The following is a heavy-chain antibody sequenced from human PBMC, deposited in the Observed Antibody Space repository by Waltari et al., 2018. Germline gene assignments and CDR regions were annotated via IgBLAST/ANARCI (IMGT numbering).Heavy chain of an antibody. CDR3: ASSLADGVWEQQLEGFDY. CDR1: GGTFSSYA. Sequence: QVQLVQSGAEVKKPGSSVKVSCKASGGTFSSYAISWVRQAPGQGLEWMGRINPIFGTANYAQKFQGRVTITADKSTSTAYMELSSLRSEDTAVYYCASSLADGVWEQQLEGFDYWGQGTLVTVSS. V-gene: IGHV1-69*08. D-gene: IGHD6-13*01. CDR2: INPIFGTA. J-gene: IGHJ4*02.